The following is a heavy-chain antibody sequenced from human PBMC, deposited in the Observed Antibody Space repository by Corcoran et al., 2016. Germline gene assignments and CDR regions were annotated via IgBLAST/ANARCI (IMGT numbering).Heavy chain of an antibody. J-gene: IGHJ6*02. D-gene: IGHD3-10*01. CDR3: ARMATMVRGVTYYYYGMDV. Sequence: QVQLVQSGAEVTNPGSSVKVSCKASGYTFTSYSMHWVRQAPGQGLEWMGIINPSGGSTSYAQKFQGRVTMPRDTSTSTVYMELSSLRSEDTAVYPWARMATMVRGVTYYYYGMDVWGQGTTVTVSS. CDR2: INPSGGST. V-gene: IGHV1-46*01. CDR1: GYTFTSYS.